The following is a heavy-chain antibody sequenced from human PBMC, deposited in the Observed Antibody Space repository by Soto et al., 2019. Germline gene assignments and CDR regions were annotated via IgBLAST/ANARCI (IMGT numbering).Heavy chain of an antibody. V-gene: IGHV5-10-1*01. CDR3: ASSPRGYCSSTSCRELGNYSGMDV. CDR1: GYSITSYW. CDR2: IDPSDSYT. J-gene: IGHJ6*02. D-gene: IGHD2-2*01. Sequence: LGESLKISCKGSGYSITSYWIAWVRQMTGKGLELMGGIDPSDSYTNYSPSFQGHVTISADKSISTAYLQWSSLKASDTAMYYCASSPRGYCSSTSCRELGNYSGMDVWGQGTTVTVSS.